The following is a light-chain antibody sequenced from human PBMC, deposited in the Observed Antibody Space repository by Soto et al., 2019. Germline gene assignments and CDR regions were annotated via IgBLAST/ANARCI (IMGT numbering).Light chain of an antibody. J-gene: IGLJ3*02. V-gene: IGLV1-44*01. Sequence: QSALTQTPSASGTPGQRVTIYCSGSSSNIGGNTVNWYQQLPGTAPKLLIYSNNQRPSGVPDRFSGSKSGTSASLAISGLQSEDEADYYCAAWDDSLNGPVFGGGTKVTVL. CDR1: SSNIGGNT. CDR3: AAWDDSLNGPV. CDR2: SNN.